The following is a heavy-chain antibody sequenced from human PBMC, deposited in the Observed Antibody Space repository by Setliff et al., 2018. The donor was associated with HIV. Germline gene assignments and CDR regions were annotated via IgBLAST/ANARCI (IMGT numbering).Heavy chain of an antibody. J-gene: IGHJ3*02. CDR1: GDFFSSGDYY. D-gene: IGHD3-10*01. CDR3: ARDSGRRNDAFDI. CDR2: IYYSGST. Sequence: SETLSLTCTVSGDFFSSGDYYWSWIRQPPGKGLEWIGYIYYSGSTYYNPSLKSRVTISVDTSKNQFSLKLSSVTAADTAVYYCARDSGRRNDAFDIWGQGTMVTVSS. V-gene: IGHV4-30-4*08.